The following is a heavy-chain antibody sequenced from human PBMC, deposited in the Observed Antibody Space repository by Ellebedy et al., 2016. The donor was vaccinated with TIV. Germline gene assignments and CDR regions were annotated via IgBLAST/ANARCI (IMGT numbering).Heavy chain of an antibody. V-gene: IGHV1-46*01. CDR2: INPSGGST. CDR3: ARDQAEGRSSDY. J-gene: IGHJ4*02. CDR1: RYTFTSYH. Sequence: AASVKVSCKASRYTFTSYHMQWVRQAPGQGREWMGIINPSGGSTDYAQKFQGRVTMTRDTSTSTVYMELRSLRTEDTAVYYCARDQAEGRSSDYWGQGTLVTVSS. D-gene: IGHD6-13*01.